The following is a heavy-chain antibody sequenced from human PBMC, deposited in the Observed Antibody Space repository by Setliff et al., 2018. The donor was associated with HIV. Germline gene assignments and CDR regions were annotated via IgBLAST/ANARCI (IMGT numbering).Heavy chain of an antibody. CDR3: ARDYYNFQDM. Sequence: SETLSLTCAVSGGSISSSNWWSWVRQPPGKGLEWIGEIYHSGSTNYNPSLKSRVTISLDRSKTQFSLKLSSVTAADSAVYYCARDYYNFQDMWGQGTMVTVSS. CDR1: GGSISSSNW. D-gene: IGHD3-3*01. J-gene: IGHJ3*02. CDR2: IYHSGST. V-gene: IGHV4-4*02.